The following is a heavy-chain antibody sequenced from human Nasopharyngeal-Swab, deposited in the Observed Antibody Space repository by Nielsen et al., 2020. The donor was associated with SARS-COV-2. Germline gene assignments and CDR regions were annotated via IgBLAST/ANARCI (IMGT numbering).Heavy chain of an antibody. Sequence: SETLSLTCTLSGGSISSYYWNWIRQPPGKGLEWIGYIYYSGSTTYNPSLKSRVTISVDTSKNQFSLKLSSVTAADTAVYYCARQDSWYYYYVMDVWGQGTTVTVSS. CDR3: ARQDSWYYYYVMDV. J-gene: IGHJ6*02. CDR2: IYYSGST. V-gene: IGHV4-59*08. CDR1: GGSISSYY.